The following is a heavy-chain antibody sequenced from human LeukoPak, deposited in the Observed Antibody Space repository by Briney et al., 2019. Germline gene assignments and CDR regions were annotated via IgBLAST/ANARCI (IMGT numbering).Heavy chain of an antibody. V-gene: IGHV1-2*02. CDR2: INPNSGGT. Sequence: GASVKVSCKASGYTFTGYYMHWVRQAPGQGLEWMGWINPNSGGTNYAQKFQGRVTMTRDTSISTAYMELSRLRSDDTAVYYCARDKHSYYYDSSGYYVFDYWGQGTLVTVSS. CDR1: GYTFTGYY. D-gene: IGHD3-22*01. J-gene: IGHJ4*02. CDR3: ARDKHSYYYDSSGYYVFDY.